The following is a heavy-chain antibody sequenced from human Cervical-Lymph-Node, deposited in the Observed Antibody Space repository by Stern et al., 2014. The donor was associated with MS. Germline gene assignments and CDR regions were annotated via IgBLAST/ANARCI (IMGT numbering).Heavy chain of an antibody. CDR1: GFSFRNYY. J-gene: IGHJ4*02. CDR2: ISSRGAHI. Sequence: VQLVESGGGLVKPGGSLRLSCAASGFSFRNYYMSWIRQAPGKGLEWVSYISSRGAHIEYADSVKGRFTISRVTAKNSVYLQMNSLRADDTAIYYCVRADGSTDDYWGQGTLVTVSS. V-gene: IGHV3-11*01. CDR3: VRADGSTDDY. D-gene: IGHD3-10*01.